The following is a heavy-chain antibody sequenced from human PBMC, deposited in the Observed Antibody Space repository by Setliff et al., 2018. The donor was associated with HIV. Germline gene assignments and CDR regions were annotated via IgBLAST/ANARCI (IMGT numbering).Heavy chain of an antibody. V-gene: IGHV4-61*02. J-gene: IGHJ6*02. CDR3: AREDKLSAVAGTMYYYYAMDV. D-gene: IGHD6-19*01. CDR1: GGSIRSDSYY. CDR2: IYSSGNT. Sequence: PSETLSLTCTVSGGSIRSDSYYWTWIRQPAGEGLEWIGRIYSSGNTNYNPSLESRVTISVDTSKNQFSLKLSSVTAADTAVYYCAREDKLSAVAGTMYYYYAMDVWGQGTTVTVS.